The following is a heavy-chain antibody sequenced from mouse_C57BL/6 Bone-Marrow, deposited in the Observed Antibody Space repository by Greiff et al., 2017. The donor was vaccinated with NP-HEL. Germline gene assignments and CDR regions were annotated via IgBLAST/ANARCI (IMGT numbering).Heavy chain of an antibody. J-gene: IGHJ3*01. D-gene: IGHD1-1*01. CDR1: GYTFTSYW. V-gene: IGHV1-55*01. Sequence: QVQLQQPGAELVKPGASVKMSCKASGYTFTSYWITWVKQRPGQGLEWIGDIYPGSGSTNYNEKFKSKATLTVDTASSTAYMQLSSLTSEDSAVYYCARCFTVERPWLAYWGQGTLVTVSA. CDR3: ARCFTVERPWLAY. CDR2: IYPGSGST.